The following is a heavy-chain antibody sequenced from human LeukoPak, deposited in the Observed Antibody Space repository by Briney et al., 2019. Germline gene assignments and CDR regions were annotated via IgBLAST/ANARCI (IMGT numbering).Heavy chain of an antibody. J-gene: IGHJ6*04. CDR2: ISTSSSSSYT. CDR3: AELGITMIGGV. CDR1: GFTFSSYA. D-gene: IGHD3-10*02. Sequence: GGSLRLSCAASGFTFSSYAMSWVRQAPGKGLEWVSSISTSSSSSYTYYADSVKGRFTISRDNAKNSLYLQMNSLRAEDTAVYYCAELGITMIGGVWGKGTTVTISS. V-gene: IGHV3-21*01.